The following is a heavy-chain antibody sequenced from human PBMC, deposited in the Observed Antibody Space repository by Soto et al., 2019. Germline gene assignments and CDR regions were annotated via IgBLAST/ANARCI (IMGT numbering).Heavy chain of an antibody. CDR3: ASPRENNWIYGRLSYYYYYMDV. D-gene: IGHD1-7*01. CDR1: GYTFTSYG. J-gene: IGHJ6*03. CDR2: ISAYNGNT. Sequence: QVQLVQSGAEVKNPGASVKVSCKASGYTFTSYGISWLRQAPGQGLEWMGWISAYNGNTNYAQKLQGRVTTTTDTSSSTANMELRSPSSDDTAVYYCASPRENNWIYGRLSYYYYYMDVWGKGTTVTVSS. V-gene: IGHV1-18*01.